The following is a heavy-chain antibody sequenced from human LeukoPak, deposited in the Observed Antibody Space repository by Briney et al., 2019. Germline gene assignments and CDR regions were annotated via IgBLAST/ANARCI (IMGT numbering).Heavy chain of an antibody. CDR1: GYTFTGYY. Sequence: ASVKVSCKASGYTFTGYYVHWVRQAPGQGLEWMGWVNTNSGATSYAQKFQGRVTMTRDTSISTAYMELSRLRSDDTAVYYCALAHDYSNFGTIDYWGQGTLVTVSS. V-gene: IGHV1-2*02. CDR3: ALAHDYSNFGTIDY. CDR2: VNTNSGAT. J-gene: IGHJ4*02. D-gene: IGHD4-11*01.